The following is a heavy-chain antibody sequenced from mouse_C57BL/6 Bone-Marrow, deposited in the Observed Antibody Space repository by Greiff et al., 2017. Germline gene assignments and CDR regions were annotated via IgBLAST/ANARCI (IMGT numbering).Heavy chain of an antibody. V-gene: IGHV1-81*01. Sequence: VQLQQSGAELARPGASVKLSCKASGYTFTSYGISWVKQRTGQGLEWIGEIYPRSGNIYYNEKFKGKATLTADKSSSTAYMELRSLTSEDSAVYFCATAWFAYWGQGTLVTVSA. CDR3: ATAWFAY. CDR2: IYPRSGNI. CDR1: GYTFTSYG. J-gene: IGHJ3*01.